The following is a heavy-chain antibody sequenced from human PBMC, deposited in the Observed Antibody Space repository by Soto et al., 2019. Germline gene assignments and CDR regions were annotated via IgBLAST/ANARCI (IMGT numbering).Heavy chain of an antibody. CDR2: TWYDGSNK. Sequence: LRLSCAASGFTFSSYGMHWVRQAPGKGLEWVAVTWYDGSNKYYADSVKGRFTISRDNSKNTLYLQMNSLRAEDTAVYYCARERRITGTIDYWGQGTLVTVSS. J-gene: IGHJ4*02. D-gene: IGHD1-7*01. CDR3: ARERRITGTIDY. CDR1: GFTFSSYG. V-gene: IGHV3-33*01.